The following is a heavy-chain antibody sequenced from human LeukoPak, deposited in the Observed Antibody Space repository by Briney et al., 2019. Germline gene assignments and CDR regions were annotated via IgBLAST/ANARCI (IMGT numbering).Heavy chain of an antibody. Sequence: PGGSLRLSCAASGYTFTTYAMSWVRQAPGKGLEWVSTIGTGSDTYYADSVKGRFTISRDNSKNTLFLQMNSLRAEDTAIYYCAKNSPGRAIDYWGQGTLVIVSS. D-gene: IGHD2-15*01. CDR2: IGTGSDT. V-gene: IGHV3-23*01. CDR1: GYTFTTYA. J-gene: IGHJ4*02. CDR3: AKNSPGRAIDY.